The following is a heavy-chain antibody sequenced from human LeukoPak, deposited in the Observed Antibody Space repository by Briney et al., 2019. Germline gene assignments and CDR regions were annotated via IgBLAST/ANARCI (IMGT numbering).Heavy chain of an antibody. J-gene: IGHJ5*02. CDR3: ARTREEQQLVNNWFDP. CDR1: GFTFSSYS. Sequence: KPGGSLRLSCAASGFTFSSYSMNWVRQAPGKGLEWVSSISSSSSYIYYADSVKGRFTISRDNAKNSLYLQMNSLRAEDTAVYYCARTREEQQLVNNWFDPWGQGTLVTVSS. CDR2: ISSSSSYI. D-gene: IGHD6-13*01. V-gene: IGHV3-21*01.